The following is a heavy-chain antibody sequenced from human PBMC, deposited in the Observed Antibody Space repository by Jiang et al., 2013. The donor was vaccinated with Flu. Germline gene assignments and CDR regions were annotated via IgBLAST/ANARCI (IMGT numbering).Heavy chain of an antibody. CDR1: GFTVSSNY. Sequence: QLLESGGGLIQPGGSLRLSCAASGFTVSSNYMSWVRQAPGKGLEWVSVIYTGGSTYYADSVKGRFTISRDNSKNTLFLQMNSLRAEDTAVYYCARDQAIDYDTLTGHIHYYGMDVWGQGTTVTVSS. D-gene: IGHD3-9*01. CDR3: ARDQAIDYDTLTGHIHYYGMDV. J-gene: IGHJ6*02. CDR2: IYTGGST. V-gene: IGHV3-53*01.